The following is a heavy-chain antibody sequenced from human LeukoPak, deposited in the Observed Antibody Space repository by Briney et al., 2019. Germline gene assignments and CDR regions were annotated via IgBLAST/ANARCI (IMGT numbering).Heavy chain of an antibody. Sequence: SETLSLTCTVSGGSISSYYWSWIRQPPGKGLEWIGNIYYSGSTNYNPSLKSRVTISVDTSKNQFSLKLSSVTAADTAVYYCARDILEWSAFDIWGQGTMVTVSS. V-gene: IGHV4-59*01. CDR2: IYYSGST. CDR1: GGSISSYY. D-gene: IGHD3-3*01. J-gene: IGHJ3*02. CDR3: ARDILEWSAFDI.